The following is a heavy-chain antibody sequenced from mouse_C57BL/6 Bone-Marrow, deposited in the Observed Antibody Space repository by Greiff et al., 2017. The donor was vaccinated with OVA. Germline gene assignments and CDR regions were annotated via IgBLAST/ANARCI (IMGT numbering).Heavy chain of an antibody. J-gene: IGHJ4*01. CDR3: ARGYYGSSPPYYYAMDY. D-gene: IGHD1-1*01. V-gene: IGHV1-82*01. CDR2: IYPGDGDT. CDR1: GYAFSSSW. Sequence: QVQLQQSGPELVKPGASVKISCKASGYAFSSSWMNWVKQRPGKGLEWIGRIYPGDGDTNYHGKFKGKATLTADKSSSTAYMPLSSLTSEDSAVYFCARGYYGSSPPYYYAMDYWGQGTSVTVSS.